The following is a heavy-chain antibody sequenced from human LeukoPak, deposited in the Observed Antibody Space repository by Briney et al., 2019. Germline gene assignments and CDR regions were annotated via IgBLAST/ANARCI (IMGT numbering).Heavy chain of an antibody. Sequence: TAGGSLRLSCAASGFTFSSYSMNWVRQAPGKGLEWVSPISSSSSYIYYADSVKGRFTISRDNAKNSLYLQMNSLRAEDTAVYYCARDRGRKGSYYNRDVWGKGTTVTISS. CDR2: ISSSSSYI. CDR1: GFTFSSYS. V-gene: IGHV3-21*01. CDR3: ARDRGRKGSYYNRDV. J-gene: IGHJ6*03. D-gene: IGHD3-10*01.